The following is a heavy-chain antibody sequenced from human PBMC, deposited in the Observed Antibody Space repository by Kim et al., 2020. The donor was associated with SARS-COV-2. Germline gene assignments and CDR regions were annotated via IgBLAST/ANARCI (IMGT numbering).Heavy chain of an antibody. J-gene: IGHJ6*02. CDR2: ISSSGSTI. D-gene: IGHD6-13*01. CDR1: GFTFSSYE. CDR3: ARDPYSSSYNYYGMDV. Sequence: GGSLRLSCAASGFTFSSYEMNWVRQAPGKGLEWVSYISSSGSTIYYADSVKGRFTISRYNAKNSLYLQMNSLRAEDTAVYYCARDPYSSSYNYYGMDVWGQGTTVTVSS. V-gene: IGHV3-48*03.